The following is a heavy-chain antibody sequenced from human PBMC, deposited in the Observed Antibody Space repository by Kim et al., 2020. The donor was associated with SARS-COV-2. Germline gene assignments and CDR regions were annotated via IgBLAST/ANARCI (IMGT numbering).Heavy chain of an antibody. V-gene: IGHV4-39*07. D-gene: IGHD6-13*01. CDR3: AWGGRQLGAYYFDY. Sequence: PSLKSRVTISVDTSKNQFSLKLSSVTAADTAVYYCAWGGRQLGAYYFDYWGQGTLVTVSS. J-gene: IGHJ4*02.